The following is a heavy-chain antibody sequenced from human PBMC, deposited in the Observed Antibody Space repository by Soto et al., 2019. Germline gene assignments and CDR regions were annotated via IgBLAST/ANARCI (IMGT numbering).Heavy chain of an antibody. CDR1: GYAFTTYG. J-gene: IGHJ4*02. D-gene: IGHD3-10*01. CDR3: ARVAGHGSGSRRFDF. CDR2: IVADSGNT. V-gene: IGHV1-18*01. Sequence: QVQLMQSGAELTKPGASVKVSCETSGYAFTTYGLSWVRQAPGQGLEWMGWIVADSGNTIYAQKFQGRVTMYRDTSTTPAYMELRSLTSDDSALYYCARVAGHGSGSRRFDFWGQGPLVSVSS.